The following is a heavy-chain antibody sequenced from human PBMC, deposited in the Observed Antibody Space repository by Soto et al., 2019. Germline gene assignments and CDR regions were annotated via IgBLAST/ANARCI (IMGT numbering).Heavy chain of an antibody. CDR2: IGRKAFGGTT. D-gene: IGHD2-15*01. Sequence: GGSLRLSCTASGFTFGDYVMSWFRQAPGKGLEWVGFIGRKAFGGTTEYAASVEGRFTISRDDSKSIAYLQMTSLKAEDTGVYYCAGRCRGENCYFHWGQGTLVTVSS. CDR1: GFTFGDYV. J-gene: IGHJ4*02. CDR3: AGRCRGENCYFH. V-gene: IGHV3-49*03.